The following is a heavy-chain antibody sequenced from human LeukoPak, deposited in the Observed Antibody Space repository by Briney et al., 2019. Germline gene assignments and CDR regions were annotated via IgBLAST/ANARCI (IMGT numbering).Heavy chain of an antibody. D-gene: IGHD5-24*01. CDR2: IYWDDDK. Sequence: SGPTLVKPTQTLTLTCTFSGFSLSTSGVAVGWIRQPPGKALEWLGLIYWDDDKRYSPSLKSALTITKDTSKNQVVLTMTNMDLVDTATYYCAHRRDGYNSLDYWGQGTLVTVPS. J-gene: IGHJ4*02. V-gene: IGHV2-5*02. CDR1: GFSLSTSGVA. CDR3: AHRRDGYNSLDY.